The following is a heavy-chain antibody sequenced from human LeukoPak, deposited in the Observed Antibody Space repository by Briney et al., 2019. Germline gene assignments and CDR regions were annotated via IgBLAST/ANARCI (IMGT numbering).Heavy chain of an antibody. CDR1: GGSISSYY. Sequence: SETLSLTCTVSGGSISSYYWSWIRQPPGKGLEWIGYIYYSGSTNYNPTLKSRVTISVDTSKNQFSLKLSSVTAADTAVYYCARGYYWYFDLWGRGTLVTVSS. V-gene: IGHV4-59*01. CDR3: ARGYYWYFDL. CDR2: IYYSGST. J-gene: IGHJ2*01.